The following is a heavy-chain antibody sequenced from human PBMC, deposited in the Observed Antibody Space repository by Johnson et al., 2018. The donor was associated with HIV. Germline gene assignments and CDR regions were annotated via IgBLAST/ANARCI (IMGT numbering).Heavy chain of an antibody. CDR2: IRSKVNTYAT. V-gene: IGHV3-73*01. CDR3: AKGPAAVFGLVADI. D-gene: IGHD3/OR15-3a*01. Sequence: VQLVESGGGVVQPGRSLRLSCAASGFTFSGSAMNWVRQASGKGLEWVGRIRSKVNTYATAYAASVKGRFIISRDDSKNTAYLQMNSLKSEDTAVYYCAKGPAAVFGLVADIWGQGTKVTVSS. CDR1: GFTFSGSA. J-gene: IGHJ3*02.